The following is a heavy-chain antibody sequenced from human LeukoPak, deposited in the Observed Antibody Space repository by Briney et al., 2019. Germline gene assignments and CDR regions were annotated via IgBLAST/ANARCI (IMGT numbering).Heavy chain of an antibody. J-gene: IGHJ4*02. V-gene: IGHV3-64*01. CDR1: GFTFSSYA. D-gene: IGHD6-19*01. Sequence: GGSLRLSCAASGFTFSSYAMHWVRQAPGKGLEYVSAISSNGGSTYYANSVKGRFTISRDNSKNTLYLQMGSLRAEDMAVYYCAKDLWHSSGWYDYWGQGTLVTVSS. CDR3: AKDLWHSSGWYDY. CDR2: ISSNGGST.